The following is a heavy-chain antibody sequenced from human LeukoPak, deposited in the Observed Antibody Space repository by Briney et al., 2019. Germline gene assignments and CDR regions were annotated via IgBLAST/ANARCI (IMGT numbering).Heavy chain of an antibody. V-gene: IGHV3-23*01. Sequence: PGGSLRLSCAASGFTFSHHGMNWVRRAPGKGLEWVSGVGPSGARTYYADSVKGRFTVSRDNSKNMVFLQMNSLRAEDTAIYYCAKDDAYLQYADWGQGTLVTVSS. CDR1: GFTFSHHG. CDR2: VGPSGART. D-gene: IGHD5-24*01. CDR3: AKDDAYLQYAD. J-gene: IGHJ4*02.